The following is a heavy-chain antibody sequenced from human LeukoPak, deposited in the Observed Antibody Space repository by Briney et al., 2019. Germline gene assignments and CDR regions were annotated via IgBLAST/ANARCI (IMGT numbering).Heavy chain of an antibody. CDR1: GGSFSGYY. J-gene: IGHJ4*02. V-gene: IGHV4-34*01. Sequence: SETLSLTCAVYGGSFSGYYWSWIRQPPGKGLEWIGEINHSGSTNYNPSLKSRVTISVDTSKNQFSLKPSSVTAADTAVYYCARESWRGYFDPWGQGTLVTVSS. D-gene: IGHD3-10*01. CDR2: INHSGST. CDR3: ARESWRGYFDP.